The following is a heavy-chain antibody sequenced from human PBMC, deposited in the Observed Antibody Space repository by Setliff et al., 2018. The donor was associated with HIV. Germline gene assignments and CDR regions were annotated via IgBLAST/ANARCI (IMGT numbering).Heavy chain of an antibody. J-gene: IGHJ5*02. CDR3: ARGRMGYYGSGSYLP. CDR2: INHSGST. CDR1: GGSFSGYD. V-gene: IGHV4-34*01. D-gene: IGHD3-10*01. Sequence: NPSETLSLTCAVYGGSFSGYDWSWIRQPPGKGLEWIGEINHSGSTNYNPSLKSRVTISVDTSENQFSLRLNSATAADTAVYYCARGRMGYYGSGSYLPWGQGRLVTVSS.